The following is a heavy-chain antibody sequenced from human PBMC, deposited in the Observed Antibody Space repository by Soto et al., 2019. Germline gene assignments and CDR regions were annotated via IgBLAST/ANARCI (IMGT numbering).Heavy chain of an antibody. CDR1: GYTFTNYH. CDR3: ASELTGTAYFDL. V-gene: IGHV1-46*01. D-gene: IGHD1-20*01. CDR2: INLYDGGP. J-gene: IGHJ2*01. Sequence: QVQLVQSGAEVKKPGASVKVSCKASGYTFTNYHMHWVRQAPGLGLEWMGTINLYDGGPIYTQRFQVRVTMTRDTSTSTGHMELSSLRSEDTAVYYCASELTGTAYFDLWGRGTLVTVSS.